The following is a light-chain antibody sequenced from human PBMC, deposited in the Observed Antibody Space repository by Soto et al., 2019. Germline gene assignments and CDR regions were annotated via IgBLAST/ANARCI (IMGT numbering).Light chain of an antibody. CDR3: QQYSSSPS. Sequence: EIVMTQSPTTLSVSPGERATLSCRASQSVSTNLAWYQQKPGQVPSLLIYGASTRASGIPAKFSGSGSGTEFTLSLGSLQSQDFAVYYCQQYSSSPSSGLGTRLQIK. CDR1: QSVSTN. CDR2: GAS. V-gene: IGKV3-15*01. J-gene: IGKJ5*01.